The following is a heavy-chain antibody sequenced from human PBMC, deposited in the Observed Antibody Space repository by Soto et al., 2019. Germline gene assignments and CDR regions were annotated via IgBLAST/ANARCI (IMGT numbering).Heavy chain of an antibody. CDR2: ISYDGSNK. J-gene: IGHJ4*02. CDR1: GFTFSSYG. Sequence: QVQLVESGGGVVQPGRSLRLSCAASGFTFSSYGMHWVRQAPGKGLEWVAVISYDGSNKYYADSVKGRFTISRDNSKNTLYLQMNSLRAEDTGVYYCAKDFRGALSFATQTGDWGLGTLVTVSS. D-gene: IGHD1-26*01. V-gene: IGHV3-30*18. CDR3: AKDFRGALSFATQTGD.